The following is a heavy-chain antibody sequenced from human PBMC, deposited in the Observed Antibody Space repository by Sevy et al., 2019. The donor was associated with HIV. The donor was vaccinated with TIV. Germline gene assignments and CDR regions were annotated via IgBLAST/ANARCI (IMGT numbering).Heavy chain of an antibody. V-gene: IGHV4-59*01. J-gene: IGHJ6*02. CDR1: DDSISSYY. Sequence: SETLSLTCTVSDDSISSYYWSWIRQPPGKGLEWIGYIFYNGITNYNPSLKSRVTISVDTSKNQFSLKLSSVTASDTAVYYYARSIAAPRGMDVWGQGTTVTVSS. CDR3: ARSIAAPRGMDV. CDR2: IFYNGIT. D-gene: IGHD6-6*01.